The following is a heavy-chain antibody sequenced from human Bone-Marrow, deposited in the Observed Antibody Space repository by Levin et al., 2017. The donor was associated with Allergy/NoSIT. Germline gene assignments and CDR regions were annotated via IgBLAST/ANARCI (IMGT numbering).Heavy chain of an antibody. J-gene: IGHJ4*02. CDR1: GYSLTELS. Sequence: ASVKVSCKVSGYSLTELSMHWVRQAPGKGLEWMGGFDLDDGETIYAQTFQGRVTMTEDTSTDTAYMELSSLRSEDTAIFYCATPHPSIAAAGYYYFDNWGQGTLVTVSS. CDR2: FDLDDGET. CDR3: ATPHPSIAAAGYYYFDN. V-gene: IGHV1-24*01. D-gene: IGHD6-13*01.